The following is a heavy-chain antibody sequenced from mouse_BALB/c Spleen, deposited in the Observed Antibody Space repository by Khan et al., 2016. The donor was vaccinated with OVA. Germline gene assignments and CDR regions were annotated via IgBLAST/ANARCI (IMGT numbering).Heavy chain of an antibody. CDR1: GFTFSNFW. CDR3: SRAGGYYAWFAY. CDR2: LRLKSNNYAT. V-gene: IGHV6-6*02. D-gene: IGHD2-3*01. J-gene: IGHJ3*01. Sequence: EVKLEASGGGLVQPGGSMKLSCVASGFTFSNFWMNWVRQSPEKGLEWVAELRLKSNNYATHYAVSVKGRFTISRDDSNSSVYLQMNNVRAEDTGIDCWSRAGGYYAWFAYWGQGTLVTVSA.